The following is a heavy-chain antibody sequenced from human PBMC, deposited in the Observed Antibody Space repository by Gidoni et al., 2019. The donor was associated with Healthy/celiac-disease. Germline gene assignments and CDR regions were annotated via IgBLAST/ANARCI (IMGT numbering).Heavy chain of an antibody. D-gene: IGHD3-3*01. CDR2: IRYDGSNK. CDR1: GFPFSSYG. Sequence: QVQLVESGGGVVQPGGSLRLSCAASGFPFSSYGMHWVRQAPGKGLEWVAFIRYDGSNKYYADSVKGRFTISRDNSKNTLYLQMNSLRAEDTAVYYCAKGTLGEWLLYGYFDLWGRGTLVTVSS. CDR3: AKGTLGEWLLYGYFDL. V-gene: IGHV3-30*02. J-gene: IGHJ2*01.